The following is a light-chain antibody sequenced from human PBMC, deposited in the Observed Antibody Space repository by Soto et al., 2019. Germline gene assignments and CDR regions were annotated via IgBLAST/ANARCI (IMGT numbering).Light chain of an antibody. V-gene: IGKV1-39*01. J-gene: IGKJ1*01. CDR3: QQSYRTPRT. Sequence: DIQMTQSPSSLSASVGDRVTITCRASQSISSYLNWYQQKPGKAPKFLIYAASSLQSGVPSRFSGSGSGTDFTLTISSLQPKDFATYYSQQSYRTPRTFGQGTKVEIK. CDR2: AAS. CDR1: QSISSY.